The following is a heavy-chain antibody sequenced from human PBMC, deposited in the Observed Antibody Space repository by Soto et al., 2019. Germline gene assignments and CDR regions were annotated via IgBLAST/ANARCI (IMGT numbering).Heavy chain of an antibody. CDR3: VRWNGFGDR. D-gene: IGHD1-1*01. V-gene: IGHV3-23*01. J-gene: IGHJ5*02. CDR1: GFIISDYR. Sequence: EVQLLDSGGGLVQPGGSLRLSCAVSGFIISDYRVTWVRQAPGKGLEWVSGFSGGGGGTFYADSVKGRFTISRDDPKNTAYLQMNSLGAEDTAVYYCVRWNGFGDRWGQGTLVTVSS. CDR2: FSGGGGGT.